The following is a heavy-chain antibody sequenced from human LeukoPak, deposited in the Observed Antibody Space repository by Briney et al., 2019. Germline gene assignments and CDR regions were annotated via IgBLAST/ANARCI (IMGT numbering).Heavy chain of an antibody. J-gene: IGHJ5*02. CDR3: AKTDSSSWYVSNWFDP. Sequence: GGSLRLSCAASGFTFSSYAMSWVRQAPGKGLEWGSAISGSGGSTYYADSVKGRFTISRDNSNNTLYLQMNSLRAEDTAVYYCAKTDSSSWYVSNWFDPWGQGTLVTVSS. D-gene: IGHD6-13*01. CDR1: GFTFSSYA. V-gene: IGHV3-23*01. CDR2: ISGSGGST.